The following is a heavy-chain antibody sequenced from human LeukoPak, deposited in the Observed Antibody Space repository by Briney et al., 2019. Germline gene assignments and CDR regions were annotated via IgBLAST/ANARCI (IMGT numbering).Heavy chain of an antibody. CDR1: GYTFTGYY. J-gene: IGHJ6*03. CDR2: INPNSGGT. Sequence: GASVKVSCKASGYTFTGYYIHWVRQAPGQSLEWMGWINPNSGGTNYAQKFQGRVTMTRDTSISTAYMELSRLRSDDTAVYYCARDFIYGSGSYLRDEYYYYYYMDVWGKGTTVTVSS. V-gene: IGHV1-2*02. D-gene: IGHD3-10*01. CDR3: ARDFIYGSGSYLRDEYYYYYYMDV.